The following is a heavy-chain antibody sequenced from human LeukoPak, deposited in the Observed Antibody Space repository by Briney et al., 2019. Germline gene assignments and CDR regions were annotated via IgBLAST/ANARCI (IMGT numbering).Heavy chain of an antibody. V-gene: IGHV4-59*03. Sequence: SETLSLTCTVSGGSISTYYWSWIRQPPGKGLELIGYIYYTGSTNYNPSLKSRVTISVDTSKKQFSLKLSSVTAADTAVYHCAGSGSSDYYYMDVWGKGTTVTVSS. D-gene: IGHD6-19*01. CDR3: AGSGSSDYYYMDV. CDR2: IYYTGST. CDR1: GGSISTYY. J-gene: IGHJ6*03.